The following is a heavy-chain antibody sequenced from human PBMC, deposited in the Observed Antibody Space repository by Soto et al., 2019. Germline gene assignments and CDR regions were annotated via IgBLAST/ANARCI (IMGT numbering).Heavy chain of an antibody. D-gene: IGHD1-1*01. Sequence: EVQLLESGGGLVQPGGSLRLSCAASGFTFSTYAMNWVRQAPGNGLEWVSAISGSGGSIHYADSVKGRFTISRDNSKNTVCLQMNRVRDEERAVSRCGKGCWKGDVWGQGTTVTVSS. CDR1: GFTFSTYA. J-gene: IGHJ6*02. V-gene: IGHV3-23*01. CDR3: GKGCWKGDV. CDR2: ISGSGGSI.